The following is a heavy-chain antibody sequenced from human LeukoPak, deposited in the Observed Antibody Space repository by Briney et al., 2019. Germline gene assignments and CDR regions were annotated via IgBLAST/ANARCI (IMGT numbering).Heavy chain of an antibody. CDR3: AKGSQANYGSGSYFDN. CDR1: GFTFDEYA. J-gene: IGHJ4*02. Sequence: GGSLRLSCAASGFTFDEYAMHWVRQAPGKGLEWVSGISWNSNSIGYADSVRGRFTISRDNAKNSLYLQMNSLRTEDMALYYCAKGSQANYGSGSYFDNWGQGTLVTVSS. CDR2: ISWNSNSI. D-gene: IGHD3-10*01. V-gene: IGHV3-9*03.